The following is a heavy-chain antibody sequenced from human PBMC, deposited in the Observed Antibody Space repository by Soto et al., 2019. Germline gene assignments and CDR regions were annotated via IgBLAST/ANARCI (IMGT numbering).Heavy chain of an antibody. V-gene: IGHV4-31*03. CDR1: GGSISSGGYY. J-gene: IGHJ6*03. Sequence: PSETLSLTCTVSGGSISSGGYYWSWIRQHPGKGLEWIGYIYYSGSTYYNPSLKSRVTISVDTSKNQFSLKLSSVTAADTAVYYCARSRKLYYYYMDVWGKGTTVTVSS. CDR2: IYYSGST. CDR3: ARSRKLYYYYMDV.